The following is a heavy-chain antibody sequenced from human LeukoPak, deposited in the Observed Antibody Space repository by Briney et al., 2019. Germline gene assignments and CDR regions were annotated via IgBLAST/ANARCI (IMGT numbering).Heavy chain of an antibody. D-gene: IGHD5-24*01. CDR3: ARVVEMATIDY. CDR2: ISSNGGST. J-gene: IGHJ4*02. CDR1: GFTFSSYA. Sequence: GPLRLSCAAPGFTFSSYAMHWVRQAPGKGLEYVSAISSNGGSTYYANSVKGRFTISRDNSKNTLYLQMGSLRAEDMAVYYCARVVEMATIDYWGQGTLVTVSS. V-gene: IGHV3-64*01.